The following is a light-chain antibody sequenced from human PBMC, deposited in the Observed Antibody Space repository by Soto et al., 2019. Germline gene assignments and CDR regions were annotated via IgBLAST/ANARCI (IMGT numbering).Light chain of an antibody. CDR1: TSNIGSHS. CDR2: TNN. J-gene: IGLJ1*01. Sequence: QSVLTQPPSASGTPGQRLTISCSGSTSNIGSHSVNWYQHLPGTAPKLLINTNNQRPSGVPDRFSGYKSDTSAFLVISGLQSEDEADYYCATWDDSRKGVFGTGTKVTVL. V-gene: IGLV1-44*01. CDR3: ATWDDSRKGV.